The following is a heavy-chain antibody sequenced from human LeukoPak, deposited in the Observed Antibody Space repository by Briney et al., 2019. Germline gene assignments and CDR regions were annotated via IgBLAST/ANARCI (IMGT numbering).Heavy chain of an antibody. CDR3: ATDRDYYDSSGYYSNWFDP. CDR1: GYTFTGYY. Sequence: SVTVSCKASGYTFTGYYMHWVRQAPGQGLEWMGRINPNSGGANYAQKFQGRVTMTRDTSISTAYMELSRLRSDDTAVYYCATDRDYYDSSGYYSNWFDPWGQGTLVTVSS. CDR2: INPNSGGA. D-gene: IGHD3-22*01. V-gene: IGHV1-2*06. J-gene: IGHJ5*02.